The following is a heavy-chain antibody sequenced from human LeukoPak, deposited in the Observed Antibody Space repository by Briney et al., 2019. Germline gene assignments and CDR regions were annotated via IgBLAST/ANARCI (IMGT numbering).Heavy chain of an antibody. CDR2: IYDSGST. D-gene: IGHD2-8*01. CDR3: ARRAAIGYCTNGVCYFGWFDP. CDR1: GGSIRSSYYY. V-gene: IGHV4-39*01. J-gene: IGHJ5*02. Sequence: SETLSLTCTVSGGSIRSSYYYWGWIRQPPGTGLEWIGSIYDSGSTYYNPSLKSRVTISVDTSKNQFSLKLNSVTAADTAVYYCARRAAIGYCTNGVCYFGWFDPWGQGTLVTVSS.